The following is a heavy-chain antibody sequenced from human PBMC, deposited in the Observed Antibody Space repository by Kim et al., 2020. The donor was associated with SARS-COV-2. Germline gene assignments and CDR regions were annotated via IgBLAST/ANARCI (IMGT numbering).Heavy chain of an antibody. D-gene: IGHD5-18*01. CDR1: GSSISTGYY. CDR2: LYHTGSA. V-gene: IGHV4-38-2*02. J-gene: IGHJ4*02. Sequence: SETLSLTCTVSGSSISTGYYWGWIRQPPGKGLEGIGSLYHTGSAYYHPSLKSRVTVSVDTSKNQFSLKLSSVTAADTAVYYCVRFRGYSYGYSDYWGQGTLVTVSS. CDR3: VRFRGYSYGYSDY.